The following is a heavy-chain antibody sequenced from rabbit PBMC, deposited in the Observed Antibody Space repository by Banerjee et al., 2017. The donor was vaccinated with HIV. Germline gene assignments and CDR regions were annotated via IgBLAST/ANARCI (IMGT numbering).Heavy chain of an antibody. J-gene: IGHJ4*01. Sequence: QEQLVESGGGLVQPGGSLTLSCKASGFSFSSGYYMCWVRQAPGKGLEWIACINVYSGTTYYASWAKGRFIISKTSSTTVTLQMTSLTAADTATYFCARTAGYASHAKLYFKLWGQGTLVTVS. V-gene: IGHV1S45*01. D-gene: IGHD6-1*01. CDR1: GFSFSSGYY. CDR3: ARTAGYASHAKLYFKL. CDR2: INVYSGTT.